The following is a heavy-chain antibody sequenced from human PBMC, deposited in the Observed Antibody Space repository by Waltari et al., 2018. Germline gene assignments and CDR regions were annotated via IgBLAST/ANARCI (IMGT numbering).Heavy chain of an antibody. CDR3: ALDTGALWMDV. D-gene: IGHD2-21*01. J-gene: IGHJ6*02. CDR2: INPSGGST. CDR1: EYTFTRSY. Sequence: QVQLVQSGAEVKKPGASVKISCKTSEYTFTRSYIHWVRQAPGQGLEWMGIINPSGGSTIYARKFQGRVTMTRDTSTSTVYMELSSLRSEDTAVYYCALDTGALWMDVWGQGTTVTVSS. V-gene: IGHV1-46*01.